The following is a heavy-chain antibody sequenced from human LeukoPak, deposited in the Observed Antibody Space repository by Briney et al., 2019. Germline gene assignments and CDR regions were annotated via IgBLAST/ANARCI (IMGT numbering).Heavy chain of an antibody. CDR3: AKDGSASSSWYVHFGYYYGMDV. D-gene: IGHD6-13*01. CDR1: GFTFDDYA. V-gene: IGHV3-43D*04. CDR2: ISWDGGST. Sequence: GGSLRLSCPASGFTFDDYAMHWVRQAPGKGLEWVSLISWDGGSTYYADSVKGRFTISRDNSKNSLYLQMNSLRAEDTALYYCAKDGSASSSWYVHFGYYYGMDVWGKGTTVTVSS. J-gene: IGHJ6*04.